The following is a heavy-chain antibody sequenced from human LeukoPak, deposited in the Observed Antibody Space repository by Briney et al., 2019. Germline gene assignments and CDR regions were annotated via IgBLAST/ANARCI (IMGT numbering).Heavy chain of an antibody. V-gene: IGHV3-66*02. D-gene: IGHD1-26*01. J-gene: IGHJ4*02. Sequence: GKSLRLSCAASGFTFSTYAMHWVRQAPGKGLEWVSVIYSGGSTYYADSVKGQITISRDNSKNTLYLQMNSLRAEDTAVYYCARSGEIVGATTLDYWGQGTLVTVSS. CDR2: IYSGGST. CDR1: GFTFSTYA. CDR3: ARSGEIVGATTLDY.